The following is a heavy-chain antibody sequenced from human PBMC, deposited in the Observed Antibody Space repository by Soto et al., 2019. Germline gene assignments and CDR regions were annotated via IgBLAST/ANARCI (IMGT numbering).Heavy chain of an antibody. J-gene: IGHJ6*03. V-gene: IGHV3-74*01. CDR1: GFTFSNYW. CDR2: TNSDGSTS. Sequence: EVQLVESGGGLVQPGGSLRLSCAASGFTFSNYWMYWVRQAPGKGLVWVSRTNSDGSTSSYADSVKGRFTISRDNAKTTLYLQLNGLRAEDTAVYYCARADFVGGSCYSLAGSFYYYMDVWGKGTTVTVFS. CDR3: ARADFVGGSCYSLAGSFYYYMDV. D-gene: IGHD2-15*01.